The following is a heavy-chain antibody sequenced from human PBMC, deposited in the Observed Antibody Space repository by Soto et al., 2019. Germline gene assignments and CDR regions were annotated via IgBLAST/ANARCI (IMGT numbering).Heavy chain of an antibody. Sequence: QVQLVESGGGVVQPGRSLRLSCAASGFTFSSYAMHWVRQALGKGLEWVAVMSYDGSNKYYADSVKGRFTISRDNSKNTLYLQMNSLRAEDTAVYYCARFKGCSGGSCYPYFDYWGQGTLVTVSS. CDR2: MSYDGSNK. CDR3: ARFKGCSGGSCYPYFDY. V-gene: IGHV3-30-3*01. J-gene: IGHJ4*02. CDR1: GFTFSSYA. D-gene: IGHD2-15*01.